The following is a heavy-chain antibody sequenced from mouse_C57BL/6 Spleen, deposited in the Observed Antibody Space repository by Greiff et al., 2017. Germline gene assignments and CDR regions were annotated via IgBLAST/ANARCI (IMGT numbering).Heavy chain of an antibody. J-gene: IGHJ2*01. D-gene: IGHD2-4*01. Sequence: QVQLQQPGAELVRPGSSVKLSCKASGYTFTSYWMHWVKQRPIQGLEWIGNIDPSDSEPHYNQKFKDKATLTVDKSSSTAYMQLSSLTSEDSAVYYCARGLYDYDEGDYWGQGTTLTVSS. CDR1: GYTFTSYW. V-gene: IGHV1-52*01. CDR2: IDPSDSEP. CDR3: ARGLYDYDEGDY.